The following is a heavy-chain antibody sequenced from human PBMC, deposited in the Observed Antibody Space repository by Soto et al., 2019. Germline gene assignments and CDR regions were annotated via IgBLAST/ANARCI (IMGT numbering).Heavy chain of an antibody. CDR3: ARHGGLGIWEWLSFNWFDP. V-gene: IGHV4-39*01. CDR1: AGSLSSSSYY. D-gene: IGHD3-3*01. Sequence: SETLSLTCTVSAGSLSSSSYYWGWIRQPPGKGLEWIGSIYCSGSTHYNPSLKSRVTISVDTSKNQFFLKLSSVAPADTAVYYCARHGGLGIWEWLSFNWFDPWGQGTLVTVSS. J-gene: IGHJ5*02. CDR2: IYCSGST.